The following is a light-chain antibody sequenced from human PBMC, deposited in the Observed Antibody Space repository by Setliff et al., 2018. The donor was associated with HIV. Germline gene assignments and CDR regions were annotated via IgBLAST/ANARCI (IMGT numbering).Light chain of an antibody. J-gene: IGLJ2*01. V-gene: IGLV2-14*01. CDR2: EVS. CDR3: SSYAGNYTKL. Sequence: QSVLTQPASVSGSPGQSITISCTGTSSDVGGYKYVYWYQQHPGKAPKLMIYEVSNRPSGISNRFSGSKSGNTASLTISGLQAEDEADYYCSSYAGNYTKLFGGGTKVTVL. CDR1: SSDVGGYKY.